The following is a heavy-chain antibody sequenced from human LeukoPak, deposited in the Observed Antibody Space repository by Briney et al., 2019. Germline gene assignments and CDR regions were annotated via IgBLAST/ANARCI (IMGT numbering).Heavy chain of an antibody. CDR3: ARRGPVSYYDILTGYYGFNYFDY. Sequence: GGSLRLSCAASGFTFSSYAMHWVRQAPGKGLEYVSAISSNGGSTYYANSVKGRFTISRDNSKNTLYLQMGSLRAEDMAVYYCARRGPVSYYDILTGYYGFNYFDYWGQGTLVTVSS. J-gene: IGHJ4*02. D-gene: IGHD3-9*01. CDR2: ISSNGGST. CDR1: GFTFSSYA. V-gene: IGHV3-64*01.